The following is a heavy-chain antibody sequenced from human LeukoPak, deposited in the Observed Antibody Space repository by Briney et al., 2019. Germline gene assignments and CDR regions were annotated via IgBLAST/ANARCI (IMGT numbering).Heavy chain of an antibody. Sequence: ASVKVSCKASGYTFNNYDINWVRQAPGQGLEWMGWMNPNSGNTGYAQKFQGRFTLTRETFISTAYMELSSLRSDDTAVYYCVRAMAPLDTFNYQYSMDVWGQGTMVTVSS. CDR3: VRAMAPLDTFNYQYSMDV. J-gene: IGHJ6*02. CDR1: GYTFNNYD. D-gene: IGHD5-24*01. CDR2: MNPNSGNT. V-gene: IGHV1-8*01.